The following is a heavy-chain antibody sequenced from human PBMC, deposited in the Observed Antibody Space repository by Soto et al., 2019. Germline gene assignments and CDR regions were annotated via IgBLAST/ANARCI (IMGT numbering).Heavy chain of an antibody. CDR1: GGTFSSYA. D-gene: IGHD5-18*01. CDR3: ASHGYSYGYLFDY. CDR2: IISIFDTA. V-gene: IGHV1-69*12. Sequence: QVQLVQSGAEVKKPGSSVKVSCKASGGTFSSYAISWVRQAPGQGLEWMGGIISIFDTADYAQKFQGRVTITADESTSTAYMELSSLRSEDKAVYYCASHGYSYGYLFDYWGQGTLVTVSS. J-gene: IGHJ4*02.